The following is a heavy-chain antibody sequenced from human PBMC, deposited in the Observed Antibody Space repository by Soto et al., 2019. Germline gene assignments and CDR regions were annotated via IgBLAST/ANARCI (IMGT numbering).Heavy chain of an antibody. CDR3: ARGHSYSYYYYYYYYMDV. CDR2: INHSGST. Sequence: PSETLSLTCAVYGGSFSGYYWSWIRQPPGKGLEWIGEINHSGSTNYNPSLKSRVTISVDTSKNQFSLKLSSVTAADTAVYYCARGHSYSYYYYYYYYMDVWGKGTTVTVSS. J-gene: IGHJ6*03. V-gene: IGHV4-34*01. D-gene: IGHD3-10*01. CDR1: GGSFSGYY.